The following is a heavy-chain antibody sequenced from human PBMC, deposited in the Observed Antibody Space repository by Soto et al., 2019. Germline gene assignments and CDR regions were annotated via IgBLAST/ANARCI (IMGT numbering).Heavy chain of an antibody. CDR3: ARRGFIAVAGLYYFDY. CDR2: IIPIFGTA. Sequence: ASVKVSCKASGGTFSSYAISWVRQAPGQGLEWMGGIIPIFGTANHAQKFQGRVTITADESTSTAYMELSSLRSEDTAVYYCARRGFIAVAGLYYFDYWGQGTLVTVSS. CDR1: GGTFSSYA. V-gene: IGHV1-69*13. D-gene: IGHD6-19*01. J-gene: IGHJ4*02.